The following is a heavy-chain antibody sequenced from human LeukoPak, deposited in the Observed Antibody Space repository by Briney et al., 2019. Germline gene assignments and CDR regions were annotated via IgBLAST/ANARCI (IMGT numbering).Heavy chain of an antibody. CDR1: GFTFSNAW. V-gene: IGHV3-15*01. J-gene: IGHJ4*02. CDR3: TTGADIVVVPAAPDY. Sequence: PGGSLRLSCAASGFTFSNAWMSWVRQAPGKGLEGVGRIKSKTDGGATDYAAPVKGRFTISRDDSKNTLYLQMNSLKTEDTAVYYCTTGADIVVVPAAPDYWGQGTLVTVSS. CDR2: IKSKTDGGAT. D-gene: IGHD2-2*01.